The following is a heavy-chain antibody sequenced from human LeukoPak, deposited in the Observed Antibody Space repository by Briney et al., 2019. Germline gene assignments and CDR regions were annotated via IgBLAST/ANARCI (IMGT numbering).Heavy chain of an antibody. Sequence: SETLSLTCTVSGGSISSSSYYWGWIRQPPGKGLEWIGSIYYSGTTHYNPSLESRVTISVDTSKNQFSLKLASVTAADTAIYYCAKGAGGFSYYNWFDPWGQGTLVTVSS. J-gene: IGHJ5*02. V-gene: IGHV4-39*07. CDR1: GGSISSSSYY. D-gene: IGHD5-18*01. CDR2: IYYSGTT. CDR3: AKGAGGFSYYNWFDP.